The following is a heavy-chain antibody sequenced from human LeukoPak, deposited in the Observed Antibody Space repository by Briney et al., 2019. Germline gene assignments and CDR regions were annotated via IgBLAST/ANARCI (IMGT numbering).Heavy chain of an antibody. D-gene: IGHD4-23*01. J-gene: IGHJ4*02. Sequence: ASVKVSCKASGGPFSSYAISWVRQAPGQGLEWMGRIIPIFGTANYAQKFQGRVTITTDESTSTAYMELSSLRSEDTAVYYCASSSRGVTQRYGYWGQGTLVTVSS. V-gene: IGHV1-69*05. CDR1: GGPFSSYA. CDR3: ASSSRGVTQRYGY. CDR2: IIPIFGTA.